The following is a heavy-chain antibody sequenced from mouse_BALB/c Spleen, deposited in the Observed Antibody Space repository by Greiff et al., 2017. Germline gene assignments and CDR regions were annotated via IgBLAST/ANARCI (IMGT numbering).Heavy chain of an antibody. Sequence: DVKLQESGGGLVQPGGSLKLSCAASGFDFSRYWMSWVRQAPGKGLEWIGEINPDSSTINYTPSLKDKFIISRDNAKNTLYLQMSKVRSEDTALYYCARTLPYAMDYWGQGTSVTVSS. CDR2: INPDSSTI. CDR3: ARTLPYAMDY. D-gene: IGHD5-5*01. CDR1: GFDFSRYW. V-gene: IGHV4-1*02. J-gene: IGHJ4*01.